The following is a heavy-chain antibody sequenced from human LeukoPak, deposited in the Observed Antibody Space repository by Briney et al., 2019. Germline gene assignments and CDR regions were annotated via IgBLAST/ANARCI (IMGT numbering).Heavy chain of an antibody. CDR3: AKDSHPQLQGWFDP. CDR2: ISWNSGSI. D-gene: IGHD3-10*01. Sequence: PCRSLRLSCAASGFTFDDYAMHGVRQAPGKGLEWVSGISWNSGSIGYADSVKGRFTISRDNAKNSLYLQMNSLRAEDTALYYCAKDSHPQLQGWFDPWGQGTLVTVSS. V-gene: IGHV3-9*01. CDR1: GFTFDDYA. J-gene: IGHJ5*02.